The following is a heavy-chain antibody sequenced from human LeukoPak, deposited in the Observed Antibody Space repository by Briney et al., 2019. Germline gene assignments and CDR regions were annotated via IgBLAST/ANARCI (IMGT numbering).Heavy chain of an antibody. CDR3: ARETALGSNAFDI. D-gene: IGHD3-10*01. V-gene: IGHV4-59*01. Sequence: PSETLSLTCTVSGGSISSYYWSWIRQPPGKGLEWIGYIYYSGSTNYNPSLKSRVTISADTSKNQFSLKLSSVTAADTAVYYCARETALGSNAFDIWGQGTMVTVSS. CDR1: GGSISSYY. J-gene: IGHJ3*02. CDR2: IYYSGST.